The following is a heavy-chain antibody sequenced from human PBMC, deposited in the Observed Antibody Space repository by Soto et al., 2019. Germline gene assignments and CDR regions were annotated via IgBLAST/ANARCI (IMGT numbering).Heavy chain of an antibody. V-gene: IGHV1-18*01. CDR2: ISGYNGDT. D-gene: IGHD2-15*01. Sequence: ASVKLSCKASGYTFTTYGISWVRQAPGQGLEWMGWISGYNGDTKYAQELQDRVTMTTDTSTSTAYMELRSLRSDDTAVYYCAREYCRGGSCYDPDFWGQGTVVTVSS. CDR1: GYTFTTYG. J-gene: IGHJ4*02. CDR3: AREYCRGGSCYDPDF.